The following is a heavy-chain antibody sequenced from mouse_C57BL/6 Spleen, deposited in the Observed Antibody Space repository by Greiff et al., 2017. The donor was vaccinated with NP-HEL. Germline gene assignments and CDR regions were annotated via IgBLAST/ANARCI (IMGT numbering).Heavy chain of an antibody. CDR3: ARSYYGGGFAY. D-gene: IGHD1-1*02. V-gene: IGHV5-17*01. CDR2: ISSGSSTI. J-gene: IGHJ3*01. Sequence: EVQRVESGGGLVKPGGSLKLSCAASGFTFSDYGMHWVRQAPEKGLEWVAYISSGSSTIYYADTVKGRFTISRDNAKNTLFLQMTSLRSEDTAMYYCARSYYGGGFAYWGQGTLVTVSA. CDR1: GFTFSDYG.